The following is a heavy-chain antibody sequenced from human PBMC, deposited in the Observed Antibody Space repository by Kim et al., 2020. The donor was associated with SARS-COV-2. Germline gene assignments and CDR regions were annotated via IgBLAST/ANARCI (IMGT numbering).Heavy chain of an antibody. Sequence: GGSLRLSCAASGFSFSSYAMSWVRQAPGKGLEWVSGISGSGGSTYYADSVKGRFTISRDNSKNTLYLQMNSLRAEDTAVYYCAKGAVRGVMPGWFDPWGQGTLVTVSS. CDR1: GFSFSSYA. CDR3: AKGAVRGVMPGWFDP. J-gene: IGHJ5*02. CDR2: ISGSGGST. D-gene: IGHD3-10*01. V-gene: IGHV3-23*01.